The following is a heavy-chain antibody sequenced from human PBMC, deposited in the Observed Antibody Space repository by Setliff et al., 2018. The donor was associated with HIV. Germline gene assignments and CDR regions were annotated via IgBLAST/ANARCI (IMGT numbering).Heavy chain of an antibody. D-gene: IGHD3-10*01. CDR1: GGSITSHY. Sequence: SETLSLTCTVSGGSITSHYWSWIRQPPGKGLEWIGSIYDSASTNYNPSLKSRVTISLDTSKNQFSLKLSSVTAADTAVYFCARVNTMVRGLDYWGQGTLVTVSS. V-gene: IGHV4-59*11. CDR3: ARVNTMVRGLDY. J-gene: IGHJ4*02. CDR2: IYDSAST.